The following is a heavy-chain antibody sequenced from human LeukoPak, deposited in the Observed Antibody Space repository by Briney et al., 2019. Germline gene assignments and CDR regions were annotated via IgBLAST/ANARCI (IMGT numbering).Heavy chain of an antibody. V-gene: IGHV3-48*03. Sequence: GGSLRLSCAASGFTFSSYEMIWVRQAPGQGLEWISYISSSGSLTYYADSVKSRFTVSRDNARNSLFLQMDSPRVDDTAVYYCARDSLHDYGGSGYGYFFDYWGQGTLVPVSS. CDR2: ISSSGSLT. CDR1: GFTFSSYE. CDR3: ARDSLHDYGGSGYGYFFDY. J-gene: IGHJ4*02. D-gene: IGHD3-22*01.